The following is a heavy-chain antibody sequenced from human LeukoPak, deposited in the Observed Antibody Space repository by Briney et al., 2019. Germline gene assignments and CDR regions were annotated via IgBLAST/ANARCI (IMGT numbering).Heavy chain of an antibody. CDR3: ARLQWLSTPFFDY. CDR2: IYTSGST. Sequence: MSSETLSLTCTVSGGSISSGSYYWRWIRQPAGKGLEWIGRIYTSGSTNYNPSLKSRVNISLDTPKNQFSLKLISVTAADTAVYFCARLQWLSTPFFDYWGRGTLVTVSS. J-gene: IGHJ4*02. CDR1: GGSISSGSYY. D-gene: IGHD6-19*01. V-gene: IGHV4-61*02.